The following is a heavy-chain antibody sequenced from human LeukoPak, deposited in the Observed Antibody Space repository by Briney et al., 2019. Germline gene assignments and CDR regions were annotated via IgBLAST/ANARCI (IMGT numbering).Heavy chain of an antibody. CDR2: IQSTGSP. CDR1: SRSISNYY. Sequence: SETLSLTCSVSSRSISNYYSNWIRHPARKVLEWLGHIQSTGSPNYNPSLKSRVTISVDTSKNQFSLKLSSVTAADTAVYYCARGPHGGPGELRNYYYYMDVWGKGTTVTISS. V-gene: IGHV4-4*07. D-gene: IGHD1-26*01. J-gene: IGHJ6*03. CDR3: ARGPHGGPGELRNYYYYMDV.